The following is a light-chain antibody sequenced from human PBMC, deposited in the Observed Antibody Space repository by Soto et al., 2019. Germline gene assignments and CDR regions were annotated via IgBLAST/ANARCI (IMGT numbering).Light chain of an antibody. Sequence: EIVMTQSPATLSVSPGERAALSCRASQSVSSNLAWYQQKPGQAPRILINCASTRATSIPARFSGSGSGTEFSLTISSLQSEDVSVYYCQQYNNWSTTFGQGTKVDIK. V-gene: IGKV3-15*01. CDR1: QSVSSN. J-gene: IGKJ1*01. CDR3: QQYNNWSTT. CDR2: CAS.